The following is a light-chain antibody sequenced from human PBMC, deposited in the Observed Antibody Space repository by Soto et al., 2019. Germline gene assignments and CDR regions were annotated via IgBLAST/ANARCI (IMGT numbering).Light chain of an antibody. J-gene: IGLJ2*01. CDR1: NSNMGRNY. V-gene: IGLV1-47*01. CDR3: AVWDNSLNGVA. Sequence: QSVLTQTPSASGTPGQRVTTSCSGSNSNMGRNYVYWYQQVPETAPKLLMYRNDVRPSGVPDRFTGSKSGTSASLAISGLRSEDEADYYCAVWDNSLNGVAFGGWTKLTVL. CDR2: RND.